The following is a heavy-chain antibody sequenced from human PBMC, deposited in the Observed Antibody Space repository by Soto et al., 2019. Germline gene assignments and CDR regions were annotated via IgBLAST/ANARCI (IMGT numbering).Heavy chain of an antibody. CDR3: ARHQPGTTYWFDY. CDR1: GYSFTSYW. J-gene: IGHJ4*02. CDR2: IDPSDSYT. D-gene: IGHD1-7*01. V-gene: IGHV5-10-1*01. Sequence: GESLKISFKASGYSFTSYWISWVRQMPGKGLEWMGRIDPSDSYTNYSPSFQGHVTISADKSISTAYLQWSSLKASDTAMYYCARHQPGTTYWFDYWGQGTLVTVSS.